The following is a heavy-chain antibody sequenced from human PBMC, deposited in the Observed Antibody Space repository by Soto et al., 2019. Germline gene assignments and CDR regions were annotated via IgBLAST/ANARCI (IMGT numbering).Heavy chain of an antibody. D-gene: IGHD3-22*01. CDR1: GDSITSSTYY. V-gene: IGHV4-39*01. Sequence: SETLSLTCTVSGDSITSSTYYWGWIRQPPGKGLEWIGSIYYSGSTYYNPSLNSRVTISVDTSRIHFSLKLISVTAADTAVYYCARQSYDSSDYFDYWGQGTLVPSPQ. CDR2: IYYSGST. CDR3: ARQSYDSSDYFDY. J-gene: IGHJ4*02.